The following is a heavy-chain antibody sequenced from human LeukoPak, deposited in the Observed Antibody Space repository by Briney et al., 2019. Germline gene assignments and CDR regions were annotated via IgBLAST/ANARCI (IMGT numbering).Heavy chain of an antibody. CDR1: GFTFSNYA. V-gene: IGHV3-23*01. CDR3: AKVSREPGGYDY. J-gene: IGHJ4*02. CDR2: ISGGGGIT. Sequence: GESLRLSCAASGFTFSNYAMSWVRQAPGKGLEWVSAISGGGGITHYADSVKGRFTISRDNSKYTLFLQVNSLRAEDTAVYYCAKVSREPGGYDYWGQGTLVTVSS. D-gene: IGHD1-26*01.